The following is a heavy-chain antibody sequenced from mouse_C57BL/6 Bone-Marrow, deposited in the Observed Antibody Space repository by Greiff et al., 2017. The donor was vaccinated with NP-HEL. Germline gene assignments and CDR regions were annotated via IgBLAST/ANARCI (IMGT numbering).Heavy chain of an antibody. CDR1: GFTFSDYG. CDR3: ADSKTAY. J-gene: IGHJ3*01. V-gene: IGHV5-17*01. D-gene: IGHD2-5*01. Sequence: EVKVEESGGGLVKPGGSLKLSCAASGFTFSDYGMHWVRQAPEKGLEWVAYISSGSSTIYYADTVKGRFTISRDNAKNTLFLQMTSLRSEDTAMYYCADSKTAYWGQGTLVTVSA. CDR2: ISSGSSTI.